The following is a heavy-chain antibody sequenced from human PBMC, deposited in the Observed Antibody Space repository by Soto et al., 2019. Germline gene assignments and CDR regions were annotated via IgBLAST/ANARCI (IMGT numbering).Heavy chain of an antibody. Sequence: GGSLRLSCAASGFTFSSYAMSWVRQAPGKGLEWVSAISGSGGSTYYADSVKGRFTISRDNSKNTLYLQMNSLRAEDTAVYYCAKSTPHLTGDLGHFDYWGQGTLVTVSS. CDR1: GFTFSSYA. J-gene: IGHJ4*02. D-gene: IGHD7-27*01. CDR2: ISGSGGST. CDR3: AKSTPHLTGDLGHFDY. V-gene: IGHV3-23*01.